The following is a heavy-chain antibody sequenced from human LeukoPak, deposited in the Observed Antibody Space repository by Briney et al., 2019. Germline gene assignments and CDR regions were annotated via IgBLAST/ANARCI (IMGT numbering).Heavy chain of an antibody. V-gene: IGHV3-30*18. CDR1: GFTFSSYD. Sequence: GGSLRLSCAASGFTFSSYDMHWVRQAPGKGLEWVAVISYDGSNNYYADSLKGRFTISRDNSKNTLFLQMNSPRAEDTAVYYCAKDPNDYDGNVFWGQGTLLTVSS. CDR3: AKDPNDYDGNVF. J-gene: IGHJ4*02. D-gene: IGHD4-23*01. CDR2: ISYDGSNN.